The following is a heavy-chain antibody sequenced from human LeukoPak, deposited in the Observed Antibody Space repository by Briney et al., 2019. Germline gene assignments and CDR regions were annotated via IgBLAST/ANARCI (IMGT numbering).Heavy chain of an antibody. D-gene: IGHD4/OR15-4a*01. CDR1: GGTFSSYA. CDR2: IIPIFGTA. Sequence: ASVKVSCKVSGGTFSSYAISWVRQAPGQGLEWMGGIIPIFGTANYAQKFQGRVTITADESTSTAYMELSSLRSEDTAVYYCARSRPRDMGITWGQGTLVTVSS. V-gene: IGHV1-69*01. CDR3: ARSRPRDMGIT. J-gene: IGHJ4*02.